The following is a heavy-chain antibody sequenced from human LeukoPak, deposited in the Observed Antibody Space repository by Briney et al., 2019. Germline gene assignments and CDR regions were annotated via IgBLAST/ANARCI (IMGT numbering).Heavy chain of an antibody. J-gene: IGHJ4*01. CDR2: INSDGSST. CDR3: ARAVYYSNYLGY. Sequence: GGSLRLSCAASGFTFSSYGMHWGRQAPGKGLVWVSRINSDGSSTNYADSVKGRFTISRDNAKNTLYLQMNSLRAEDMAMYYCARAVYYSNYLGYWGQGTLVTVSS. D-gene: IGHD3-10*01. V-gene: IGHV3-74*01. CDR1: GFTFSSYG.